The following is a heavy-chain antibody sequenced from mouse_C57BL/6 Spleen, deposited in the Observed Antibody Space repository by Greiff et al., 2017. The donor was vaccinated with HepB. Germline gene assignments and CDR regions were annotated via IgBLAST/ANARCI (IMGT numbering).Heavy chain of an antibody. J-gene: IGHJ2*01. CDR3: ARRDY. V-gene: IGHV1-26*01. Sequence: VQLQQSGPELVKPGASVKISCKASGYTFTDYYMNWVQQSHGKSLEWIGDINPNNGGTSYTQKFKGKATLTVDKSSSTAYMELRSLTSEDSAVYYCARRDYWGQGTTLTVSS. CDR1: GYTFTDYY. CDR2: INPNNGGT.